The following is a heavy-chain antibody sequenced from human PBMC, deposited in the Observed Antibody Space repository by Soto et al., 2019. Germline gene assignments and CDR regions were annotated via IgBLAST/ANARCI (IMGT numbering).Heavy chain of an antibody. CDR2: ISWNSGSI. V-gene: IGHV3-9*01. J-gene: IGHJ6*03. Sequence: GGSLRLSCAASGFTFDDYAMHWVRQAPGKGLEWVSGISWNSGSIGYADSVKGRFTISRDNAKNSLYLQMNSLRAEDTALYYCAKGVEDYYYYYMDVWGKGTTVTVSS. CDR3: AKGVEDYYYYYMDV. CDR1: GFTFDDYA. D-gene: IGHD2-2*01.